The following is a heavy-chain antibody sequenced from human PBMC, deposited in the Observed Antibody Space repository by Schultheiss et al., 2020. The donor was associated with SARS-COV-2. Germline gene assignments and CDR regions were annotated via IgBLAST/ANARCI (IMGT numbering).Heavy chain of an antibody. D-gene: IGHD1-26*01. CDR3: ARPLGGNYYAPFDY. J-gene: IGHJ4*02. Sequence: GGSLRLSCSASGFTFSSYAMHWVRQAPGKGLEYVSAISSNGGSTYYADSVKGRFTISRDNSKNTLYLQMNSLRAEDTAVYYCARPLGGNYYAPFDYWGQGTLVTVSS. V-gene: IGHV3-64*04. CDR2: ISSNGGST. CDR1: GFTFSSYA.